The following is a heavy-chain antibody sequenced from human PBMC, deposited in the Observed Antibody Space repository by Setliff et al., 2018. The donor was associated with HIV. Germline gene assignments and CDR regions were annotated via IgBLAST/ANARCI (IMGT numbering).Heavy chain of an antibody. V-gene: IGHV3-21*06. CDR3: AKDLGLREGSSPFDN. Sequence: GGSLRLSCVASGFTFSGYSMNWVRQAPGKGLEWVSSISSNSGEIFYAESLKGRFTISRDNPKNSLYLQMNSLRAEDSAVYYCAKDLGLREGSSPFDNWGQGTLVTVSS. CDR1: GFTFSGYS. J-gene: IGHJ4*02. CDR2: ISSNSGEI. D-gene: IGHD3-16*01.